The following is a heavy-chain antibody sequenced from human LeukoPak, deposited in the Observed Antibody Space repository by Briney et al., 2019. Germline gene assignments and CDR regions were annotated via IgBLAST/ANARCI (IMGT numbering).Heavy chain of an antibody. D-gene: IGHD6-19*01. J-gene: IGHJ4*02. CDR2: ISSDGSNK. Sequence: GRFLRLSCAASGFTFSSYEMHWVRQAPGKGLEWVAVISSDGSNKYYADSVKGRFTISRDNSKNTLYLQMYSLRAEDTAVYYCARGGGAVAGTDWPYDYWGQGNLVTVSS. CDR1: GFTFSSYE. V-gene: IGHV3-30-3*01. CDR3: ARGGGAVAGTDWPYDY.